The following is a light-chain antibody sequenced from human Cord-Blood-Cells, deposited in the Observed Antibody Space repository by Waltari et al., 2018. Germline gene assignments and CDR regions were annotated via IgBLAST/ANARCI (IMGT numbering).Light chain of an antibody. J-gene: IGLJ3*02. CDR1: RSDVGGYNY. CDR3: SSYAGSNIWV. CDR2: EVS. Sequence: QSALTQPPSASASPGQSATISCPGTRSDVGGYNYVSWYQQPPGKAPKLMIYEVSRRPSGVPDRFSGSKSGNTASLTVSGLQAEDEADYYCSSYAGSNIWVFGGGTKLTVL. V-gene: IGLV2-8*01.